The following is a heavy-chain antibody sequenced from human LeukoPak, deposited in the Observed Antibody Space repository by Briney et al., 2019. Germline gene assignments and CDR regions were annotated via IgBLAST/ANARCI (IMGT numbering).Heavy chain of an antibody. V-gene: IGHV3-30*18. CDR2: ISYDGSNK. CDR3: AKRYGDYSDDFDY. D-gene: IGHD4-17*01. Sequence: GGSLRLSCAASGFTFSSYGMHWVRQAPGKGLEWVAVISYDGSNKYYADSVKGRFTISRDNSKNTLYLQMNSLRAEDTAVYYCAKRYGDYSDDFDYWGQGTLVTVSS. CDR1: GFTFSSYG. J-gene: IGHJ4*02.